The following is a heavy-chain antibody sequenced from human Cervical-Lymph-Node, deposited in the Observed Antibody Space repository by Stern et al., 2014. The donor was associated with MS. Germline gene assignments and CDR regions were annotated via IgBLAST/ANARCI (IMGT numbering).Heavy chain of an antibody. CDR1: GFTVSRDY. CDR3: ARDTSSPERSDW. CDR2: ITNVGST. J-gene: IGHJ4*02. V-gene: IGHV3-53*01. Sequence: EVHLVESGGGVIQPGGSLRLSCTASGFTVSRDYMTWVRQAPGKGLEWVSLITNVGSTFCTDSVKGRFTISRDDSKNTVYLHMTSLRAEDTAMYYCARDTSSPERSDWWGQGTLVTVSS. D-gene: IGHD1-1*01.